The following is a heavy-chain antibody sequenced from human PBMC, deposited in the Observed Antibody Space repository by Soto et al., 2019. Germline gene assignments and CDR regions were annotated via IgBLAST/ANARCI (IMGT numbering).Heavy chain of an antibody. J-gene: IGHJ4*02. CDR1: GGSISSGDYY. V-gene: IGHV4-30-4*01. Sequence: QVQLQESGPGLVKPSQTLSLTCTVSGGSISSGDYYWSWIRQPPGKGLEWIGYIYYSGSTYYNPSIKSRLTISVDTSKNLSYLKLSSVTAADTAVYYCARAQGSGFLVSWGQGTLVTVSS. CDR2: IYYSGST. D-gene: IGHD3-10*01. CDR3: ARAQGSGFLVS.